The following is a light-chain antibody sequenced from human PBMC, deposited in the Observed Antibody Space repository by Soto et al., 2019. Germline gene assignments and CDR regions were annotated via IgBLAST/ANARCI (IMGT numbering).Light chain of an antibody. Sequence: QSVLTQPASVSGSPGQSITISCTGTSSDVGSYNLVSWYQQHPGKAPKLMIYEGSKRPSGVSNRFSGSKSGNTASLTISGLKAEDEADYYCCSYAGRNVVFGGGTKLTVL. CDR3: CSYAGRNVV. J-gene: IGLJ2*01. V-gene: IGLV2-23*01. CDR2: EGS. CDR1: SSDVGSYNL.